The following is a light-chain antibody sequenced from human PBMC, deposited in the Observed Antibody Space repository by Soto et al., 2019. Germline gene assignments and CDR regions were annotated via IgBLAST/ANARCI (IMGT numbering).Light chain of an antibody. CDR3: QQYNNWPPWT. J-gene: IGKJ1*01. CDR1: QRVSRN. Sequence: IVITQSPDTLSASAGERGTLSFMDSQRVSRNLAWYQQKPGQAPRLLIYDASTRATGIPDRFSGSGSETEFTLTISSLQSEDYAIYYCQQYNNWPPWTFGQGTKVDIK. V-gene: IGKV3-15*01. CDR2: DAS.